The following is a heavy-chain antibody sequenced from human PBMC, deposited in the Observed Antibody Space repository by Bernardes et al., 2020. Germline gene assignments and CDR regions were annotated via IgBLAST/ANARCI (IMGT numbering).Heavy chain of an antibody. J-gene: IGHJ6*03. CDR2: LYAGGRT. CDR3: ARERGGYMDV. Sequence: GGSLSLSCAASGITVSDTYLNWVRQAPGPGLAWVSVLYAGGRTYYAGSVKGRFTISRDNSKNTLYLHMNSLRAEDTAVYYCARERGGYMDVWGKGTTVTGS. V-gene: IGHV3-53*01. D-gene: IGHD3-16*01. CDR1: GITVSDTY.